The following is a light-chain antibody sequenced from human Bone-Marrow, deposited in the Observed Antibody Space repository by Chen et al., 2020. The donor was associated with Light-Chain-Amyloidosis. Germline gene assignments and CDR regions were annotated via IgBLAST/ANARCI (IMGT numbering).Light chain of an antibody. V-gene: IGLV2-23*02. CDR3: CSYAGSSTFVV. CDR1: SSDVGSYNL. Sequence: QSALTQPAPVSGSPGQWITISCTGTSSDVGSYNLVSWYQQHPGKAPKLMIYEFSKRPSGVSNRVSGSKSGNTASLTISGLQAEDEADYYCCSYAGSSTFVVFGGGTKLTVL. J-gene: IGLJ2*01. CDR2: EFS.